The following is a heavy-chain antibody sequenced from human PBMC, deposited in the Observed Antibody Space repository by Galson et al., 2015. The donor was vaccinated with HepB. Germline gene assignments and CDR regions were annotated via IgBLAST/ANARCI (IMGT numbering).Heavy chain of an antibody. D-gene: IGHD3-10*01. J-gene: IGHJ6*02. CDR3: AKAYYGSGTYLSYYYYGVDV. CDR2: ISHDGSNK. CDR1: GFTFSSYG. V-gene: IGHV3-30*18. Sequence: SLRLSCAASGFTFSSYGMHWVRQAPGKGPQWVALISHDGSNKFYEDSVKGRFTISRDNSKNTLYLQMNSLSAEDTAVYRCAKAYYGSGTYLSYYYYGVDVWGLGTTVTVSS.